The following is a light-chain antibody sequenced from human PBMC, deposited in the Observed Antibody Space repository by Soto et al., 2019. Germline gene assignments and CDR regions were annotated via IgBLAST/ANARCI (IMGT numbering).Light chain of an antibody. J-gene: IGKJ2*01. V-gene: IGKV1-17*01. CDR3: LQHKSFPFT. CDR1: QDIGKD. Sequence: DIQMTQSPSSVSAAVGGRVTITCRASQDIGKDLGWFQQKPGKAPRRLIYAVSTLESGVPSRFSGSGSGTQFTLTISSLQPEDFAAYFCLQHKSFPFTFGQGTKVDIK. CDR2: AVS.